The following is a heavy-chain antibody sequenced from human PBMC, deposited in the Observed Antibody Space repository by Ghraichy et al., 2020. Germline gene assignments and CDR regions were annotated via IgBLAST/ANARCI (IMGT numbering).Heavy chain of an antibody. J-gene: IGHJ4*02. Sequence: SETLSLTCTVSGGSISSGDYYWSWIRQPPGKGLEWIGYIYYSGSTYYNPSLKSRVTISVDTSKNQFSLKLSSVTAADTAVYYCARAFYYDSSGYYYWDYWGQGTLVTVSS. D-gene: IGHD3-22*01. V-gene: IGHV4-30-4*01. CDR1: GGSISSGDYY. CDR3: ARAFYYDSSGYYYWDY. CDR2: IYYSGST.